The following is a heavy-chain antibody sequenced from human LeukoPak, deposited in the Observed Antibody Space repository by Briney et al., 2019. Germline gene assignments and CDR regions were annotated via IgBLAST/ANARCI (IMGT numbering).Heavy chain of an antibody. CDR2: ISAYNGDT. CDR3: ARGSPYYYGMDV. J-gene: IGHJ6*02. Sequence: ASVKVSCKASGYTFTSYGIGWVRQAPGQGLEWMGWISAYNGDTKYAQKLQGRVTMTTDTSTSTAYMELRSLTSDDTAVYYCARGSPYYYGMDVWGQGTTVTVSS. V-gene: IGHV1-18*01. CDR1: GYTFTSYG.